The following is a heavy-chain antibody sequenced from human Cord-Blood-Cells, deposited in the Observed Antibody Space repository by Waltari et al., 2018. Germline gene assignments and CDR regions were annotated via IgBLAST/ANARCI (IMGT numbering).Heavy chain of an antibody. J-gene: IGHJ4*02. CDR1: GFTFSSYW. CDR2: INGAGSST. V-gene: IGHV3-74*01. Sequence: EVQLVESGGGLVQPGGSLRLSCAASGFTFSSYWMHWVRQAPGKGLVWVSRINGAGSSTSYADSVKGRFTISRDNAKNTLYLQMNSLRAEDTAVYYCARVAVYGDVFDYWGQGTLVTVSS. CDR3: ARVAVYGDVFDY. D-gene: IGHD4-17*01.